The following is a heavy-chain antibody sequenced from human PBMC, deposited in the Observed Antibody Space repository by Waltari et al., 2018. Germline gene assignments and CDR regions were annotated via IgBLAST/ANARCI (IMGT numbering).Heavy chain of an antibody. CDR3: ARAVGHDYGDRLDY. Sequence: QVQLVQSGAEVKKPGSSVKVSCKASGGTFSSYAISWVRQAPGQGLGWMGMLIPTLGMSIYRQKFQGRVTITAYKSTSTAYMELSSLIPEDTAVYYCARAVGHDYGDRLDYWGQGTLVTVAS. CDR2: LIPTLGMS. D-gene: IGHD4-17*01. CDR1: GGTFSSYA. V-gene: IGHV1-69*04. J-gene: IGHJ4*02.